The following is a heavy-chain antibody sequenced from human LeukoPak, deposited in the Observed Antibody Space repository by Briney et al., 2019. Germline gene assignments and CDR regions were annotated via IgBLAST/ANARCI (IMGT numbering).Heavy chain of an antibody. Sequence: SETLSLTCAVSGGSISSGGYSWSWIRQPPGKGLEWIGYIYHSGSTYYNPSPKSRVTISVDRSKNQFSLKLSSVTAADTAVYYCARSGLSFDPWGQGTLVTVSS. D-gene: IGHD3-10*01. J-gene: IGHJ5*02. CDR2: IYHSGST. CDR1: GGSISSGGYS. V-gene: IGHV4-30-2*01. CDR3: ARSGLSFDP.